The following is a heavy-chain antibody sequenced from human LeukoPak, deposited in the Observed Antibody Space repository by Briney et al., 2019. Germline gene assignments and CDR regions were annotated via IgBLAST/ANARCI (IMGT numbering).Heavy chain of an antibody. CDR3: ARYYYCDSSGYYQSYTDY. CDR1: GYTFTSYD. CDR2: MNPNSGNT. Sequence: ASVKVSCKASGYTFTSYDINWVRQATGQGLEWMGWMNPNSGNTGYAQKFQGRVTMTRNTSISTAYMELSSLRSEDTAVYYCARYYYCDSSGYYQSYTDYWGQGTLVTVSS. J-gene: IGHJ4*02. D-gene: IGHD3-22*01. V-gene: IGHV1-8*01.